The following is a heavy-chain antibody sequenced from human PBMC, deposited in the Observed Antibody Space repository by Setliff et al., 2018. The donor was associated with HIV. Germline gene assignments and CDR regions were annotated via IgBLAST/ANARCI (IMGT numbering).Heavy chain of an antibody. D-gene: IGHD2-21*02. CDR1: GGSISSANYY. J-gene: IGHJ3*02. CDR2: IYYNGNAY. CDR3: AREVDVVTTSDAFDI. V-gene: IGHV4-30-4*08. Sequence: PSETLSLTCTVSGGSISSANYYWSWIRQPPGKGLEWIGYIYYNGNAYYYNPSLKSRTTISLDTSMNQFSLKLTSVTAADTAVYYCAREVDVVTTSDAFDILGQGTMVTVSS.